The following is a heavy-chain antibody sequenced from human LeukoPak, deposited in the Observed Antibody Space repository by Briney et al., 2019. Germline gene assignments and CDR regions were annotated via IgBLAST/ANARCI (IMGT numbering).Heavy chain of an antibody. V-gene: IGHV3-30*18. Sequence: GGSLRLSCAASGFTFSSYGMHWVRQAPGKGLEWVAVISYGGSNKYYADSVKGRFTISRDNSKNTLYLQMNSLRAEDTAVYYCAKDLAYDSSGYLRDWGQGTLVTVSS. J-gene: IGHJ4*02. CDR1: GFTFSSYG. CDR2: ISYGGSNK. CDR3: AKDLAYDSSGYLRD. D-gene: IGHD3-22*01.